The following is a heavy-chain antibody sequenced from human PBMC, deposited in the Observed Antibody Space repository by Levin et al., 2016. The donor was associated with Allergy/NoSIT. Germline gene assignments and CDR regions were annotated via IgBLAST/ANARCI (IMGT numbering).Heavy chain of an antibody. D-gene: IGHD6-19*01. J-gene: IGHJ5*02. V-gene: IGHV1-46*03. CDR2: IVPSVGST. CDR3: ARRGSGNWFDP. Sequence: WVRQAPGQGLEWMGIIVPSVGSTTYAQKFQGRVTMTRDTSTSTVYMELSSLRSEDTAVYYCARRGSGNWFDPGAREPWSPSPQ.